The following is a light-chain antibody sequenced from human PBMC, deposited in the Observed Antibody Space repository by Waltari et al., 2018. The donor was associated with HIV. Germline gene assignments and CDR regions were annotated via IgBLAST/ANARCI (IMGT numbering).Light chain of an antibody. CDR2: WAS. V-gene: IGKV4-1*01. CDR3: QQYYTTPFT. CDR1: PSVLYSSNNENY. Sequence: DIVMTQSPDSLAVSLGERAPINCKSSPSVLYSSNNENYLAWYQQKPGQPPKLLIYWASTRESGVPDRFSGSGSGTDFTLTISSLQAEDVAVYYCQQYYTTPFTFGPGTKVDLK. J-gene: IGKJ3*01.